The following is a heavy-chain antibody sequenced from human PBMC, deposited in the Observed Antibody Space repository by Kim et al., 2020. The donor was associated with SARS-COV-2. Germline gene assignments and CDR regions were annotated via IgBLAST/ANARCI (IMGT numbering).Heavy chain of an antibody. V-gene: IGHV4-31*03. J-gene: IGHJ3*01. Sequence: SGTLSLTCTVSGCSISSGGYYWSWLRQHPGKGLEWIVYIYYSGSTYYNPSLKSRVTISVDTSKNQFSLKLSSVTAANTALYYCARVALITFFGVFNSAF. CDR3: ARVALITFFGVFNSAF. CDR1: GCSISSGGYY. CDR2: IYYSGST. D-gene: IGHD3-3*01.